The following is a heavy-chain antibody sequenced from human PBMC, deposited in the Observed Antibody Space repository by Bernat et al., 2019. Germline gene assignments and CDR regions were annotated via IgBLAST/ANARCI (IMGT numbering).Heavy chain of an antibody. J-gene: IGHJ5*02. CDR1: GFTFSSYW. D-gene: IGHD6-13*01. CDR3: ARGPFAFVIAAAGTDWFDP. CDR2: IKQDGSEK. V-gene: IGHV3-7*03. Sequence: EVQLVESGGGLVQPGGSLRLSCAASGFTFSSYWMSWVRQAPGKGLEWVANIKQDGSEKYYVDSVKGRFTISRDNAKNSLYLQMNSLRSEDTAVYYCARGPFAFVIAAAGTDWFDPWGQGTLVTVSS.